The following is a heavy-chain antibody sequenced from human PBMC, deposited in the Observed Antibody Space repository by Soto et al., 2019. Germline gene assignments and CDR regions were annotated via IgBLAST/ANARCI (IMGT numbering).Heavy chain of an antibody. CDR3: ASAVFGVSNAFDI. D-gene: IGHD3-3*01. CDR1: GGSISSGGYY. V-gene: IGHV4-31*03. J-gene: IGHJ3*02. Sequence: PSETLSLTCTVSGGSISSGGYYWSWIRQHPGKGLEWIGYIYCSGSTYYNPSLKSRVTISVDTSKNQFSLKLSSVTAADTAVYYCASAVFGVSNAFDIWGQGTMVTVSS. CDR2: IYCSGST.